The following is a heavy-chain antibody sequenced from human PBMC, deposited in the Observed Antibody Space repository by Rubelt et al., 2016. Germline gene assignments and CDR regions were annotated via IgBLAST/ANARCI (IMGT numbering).Heavy chain of an antibody. CDR1: GGSFSGYY. V-gene: IGHV4-34*01. D-gene: IGHD3-22*01. CDR2: INHSGST. Sequence: QVQLQQWGAGLLKPSETLSLTCAVYGGSFSGYYWSWIRQPPGKWLEWIGEINHSGSTNYNPSLKRRVTISVDTAKNQFSLKLSSVTAADTAVYYCARGKEGLGVTMMDYWGQGTLVTVSS. J-gene: IGHJ4*02. CDR3: ARGKEGLGVTMMDY.